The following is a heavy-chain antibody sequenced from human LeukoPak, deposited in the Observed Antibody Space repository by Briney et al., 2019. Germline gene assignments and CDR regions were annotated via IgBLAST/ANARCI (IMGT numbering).Heavy chain of an antibody. CDR2: ISSSSTYI. CDR3: ARWDRFHGV. CDR1: GFTFSTYS. Sequence: GGSLRLSCAASGFTFSTYSMNWVRQAPGQGLEWVSSISSSSTYIYYADSVKGRFTISRDNSKNSLYLQMNNLRAEDTAVYYCARWDRFHGVGGQGTLVTVSS. D-gene: IGHD1-14*01. J-gene: IGHJ4*02. V-gene: IGHV3-21*01.